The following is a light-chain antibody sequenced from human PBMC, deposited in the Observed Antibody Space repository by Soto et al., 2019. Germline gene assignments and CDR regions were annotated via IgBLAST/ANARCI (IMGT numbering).Light chain of an antibody. J-gene: IGLJ1*01. Sequence: QSALTQPASVSGSPGQSTTISCTGTSSDIGGYNYVSWYQQLPGEAPKLIIYDVSDRPSGVSTRFSGSKSGNTASLTISGLQAEDEGDYYCSSFTRRHTSVFGPGTKLTVL. CDR1: SSDIGGYNY. V-gene: IGLV2-14*01. CDR3: SSFTRRHTSV. CDR2: DVS.